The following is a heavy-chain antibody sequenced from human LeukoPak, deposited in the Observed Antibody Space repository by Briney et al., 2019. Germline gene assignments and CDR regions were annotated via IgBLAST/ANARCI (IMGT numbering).Heavy chain of an antibody. CDR3: AKRRGLELTYYYHMDV. J-gene: IGHJ6*03. V-gene: IGHV3-23*01. D-gene: IGHD1-7*01. Sequence: GGSLRLSCAASGFTFSNYAMSWVRQAPGKGLEWVSAISGSGVSTYYADSVKGRFTISRDNSKNTLYLQMNSLRADDTAVYYCAKRRGLELTYYYHMDVWGKGTTVTVSS. CDR1: GFTFSNYA. CDR2: ISGSGVST.